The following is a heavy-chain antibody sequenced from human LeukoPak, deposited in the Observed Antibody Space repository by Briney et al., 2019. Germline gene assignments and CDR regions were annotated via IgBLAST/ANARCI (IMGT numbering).Heavy chain of an antibody. D-gene: IGHD2-8*01. CDR3: ARGYCTNGVCYTGGIFDY. V-gene: IGHV3-48*01. J-gene: IGHJ4*02. CDR1: GFTFSSYS. CDR2: ISSSSSTI. Sequence: GGSLRLSCAASGFTFSSYSTNWVRQAPGKGLEWVSYISSSSSTIYYADSVKGRFTISRDNAKNSLYLQMNSLRAEDTAVYYCARGYCTNGVCYTGGIFDYWGQGTLVTVSS.